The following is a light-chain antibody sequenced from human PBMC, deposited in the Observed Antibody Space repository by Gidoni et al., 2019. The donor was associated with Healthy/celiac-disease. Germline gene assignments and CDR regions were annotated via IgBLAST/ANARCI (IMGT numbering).Light chain of an antibody. J-gene: IGKJ3*01. V-gene: IGKV4-1*01. CDR3: QQYYSTPFT. CDR1: QSVLYSSNNKND. Sequence: DIVMPQSPDSLAVSLGERATINCKSSQSVLYSSNNKNDLAWYQQKPGQPPKLLIYWASTRESGVPDRFSGSGSGTDFTLTISSLQAEDVAVYYCQQYYSTPFTFGPGTKVDIK. CDR2: WAS.